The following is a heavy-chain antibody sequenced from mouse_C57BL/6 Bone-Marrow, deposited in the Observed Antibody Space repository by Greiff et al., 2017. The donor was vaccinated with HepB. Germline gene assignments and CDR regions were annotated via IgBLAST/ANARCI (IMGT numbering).Heavy chain of an antibody. Sequence: VESGGGLVKPGGSLKLSCAASGFTFSSYAMSWVRQTPEKRLEWVATISDGGSYTYYPDNVKGRFTISRDNAKNNLYLQMSHLKSEDTAMYYCARDLGYYAMDYWGQGTSVTVSS. J-gene: IGHJ4*01. CDR2: ISDGGSYT. D-gene: IGHD4-1*01. CDR3: ARDLGYYAMDY. V-gene: IGHV5-4*01. CDR1: GFTFSSYA.